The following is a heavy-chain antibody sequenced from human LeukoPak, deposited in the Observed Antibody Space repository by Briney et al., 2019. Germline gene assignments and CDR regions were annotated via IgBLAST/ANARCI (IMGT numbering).Heavy chain of an antibody. V-gene: IGHV4-59*01. D-gene: IGHD3-16*02. CDR1: GGSISSYY. CDR2: IYYSGST. J-gene: IGHJ3*02. CDR3: ARGGYRDAFDI. Sequence: SETLSLTCTVSGGSISSYYWSWIRQPPGKGLEWIGYIYYSGSTNYNPSFKSRVTISVDTSKNQFSLKLSSVTAADTAVYYCARGGYRDAFDIWGQGTMVTVSS.